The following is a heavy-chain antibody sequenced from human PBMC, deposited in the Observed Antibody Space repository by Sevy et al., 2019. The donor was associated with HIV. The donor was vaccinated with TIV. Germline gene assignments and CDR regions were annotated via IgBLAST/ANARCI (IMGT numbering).Heavy chain of an antibody. D-gene: IGHD3-3*02. Sequence: GGSLRLSCTASEFTFSSHAVAWVRQAPGKGLEWVSAISGSGENTHYADSVKGRFTISRDNFKNTLYLQMNSLRAEDTAIYYCARDGRGISAFDIWGQGTMVTVS. CDR3: ARDGRGISAFDI. CDR1: EFTFSSHA. J-gene: IGHJ3*02. V-gene: IGHV3-23*01. CDR2: ISGSGENT.